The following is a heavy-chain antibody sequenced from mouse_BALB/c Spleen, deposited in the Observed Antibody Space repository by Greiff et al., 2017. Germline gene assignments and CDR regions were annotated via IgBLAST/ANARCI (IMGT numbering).Heavy chain of an antibody. CDR2: IWGDGST. V-gene: IGHV2-6-7*01. D-gene: IGHD2-3*01. CDR1: GFSLTGYG. J-gene: IGHJ4*01. CDR3: ARDDGYYFYAMDY. Sequence: QVQLKESGPGLVAPSQSLSITCTASGFSLTGYGVNWVRQPPGKGLEWLGMIWGDGSTDYNSALKSRLSIIKDNSKSQVFLKMNRLQTDDTARYYCARDDGYYFYAMDYWGQGTSVTVSS.